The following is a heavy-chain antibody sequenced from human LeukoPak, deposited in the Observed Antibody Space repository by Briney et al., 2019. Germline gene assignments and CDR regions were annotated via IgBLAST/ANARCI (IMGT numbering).Heavy chain of an antibody. V-gene: IGHV3-53*01. D-gene: IGHD6-13*01. CDR1: GFTVRSNY. Sequence: PGGSLRLSCAASGFTVRSNYMSWVRQAPGKGLEWVSVVYSGGTTYYADSVKGRFTISRDNSKNTLYLQMNSLRAEDTAVYYCARVKVAVAGIGWFDPWGQGSLVTVSS. J-gene: IGHJ5*02. CDR3: ARVKVAVAGIGWFDP. CDR2: VYSGGTT.